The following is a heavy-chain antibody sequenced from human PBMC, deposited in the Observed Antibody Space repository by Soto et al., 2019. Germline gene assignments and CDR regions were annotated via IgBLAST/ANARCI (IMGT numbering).Heavy chain of an antibody. CDR1: GDSVSSVGFH. J-gene: IGHJ4*02. Sequence: SETLSLTCTVSGDSVSSVGFHWAWLRRPPGKGLEWIGYIYNGGSTYYRPSLESRMRMSLDATRNHYSLRLTSVTAADTAVYFCARAPVGLDTISYFDYWGQGKLGTV. V-gene: IGHV4-30-4*01. CDR2: IYNGGST. D-gene: IGHD3-3*01. CDR3: ARAPVGLDTISYFDY.